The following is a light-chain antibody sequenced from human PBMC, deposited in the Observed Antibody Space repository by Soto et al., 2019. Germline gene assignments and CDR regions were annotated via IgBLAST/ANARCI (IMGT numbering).Light chain of an antibody. CDR1: QRLFSF. J-gene: IGKJ3*01. V-gene: IGKV1-39*01. Sequence: DIQMTQSPSSLSASVGDSVTLTCRASQRLFSFLNWYQQAPGRAPKLLISTAYKLQSGVPSRFSGSESVTEFTLTISSLQPEDFAIYFCQQTYSAPFTFGPGTKV. CDR2: TAY. CDR3: QQTYSAPFT.